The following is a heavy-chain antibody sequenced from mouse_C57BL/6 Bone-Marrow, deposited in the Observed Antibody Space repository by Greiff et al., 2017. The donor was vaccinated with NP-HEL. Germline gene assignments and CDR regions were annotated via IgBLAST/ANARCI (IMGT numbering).Heavy chain of an antibody. CDR3: AKDWNYFDY. J-gene: IGHJ2*01. CDR1: GYAFSGYW. CDR2: IYPGDGDT. D-gene: IGHD4-1*01. V-gene: IGHV1-80*01. Sequence: VQLQQSGAELVKPGASVKISCKASGYAFSGYWMNWVKQRPGKGLEWIGQIYPGDGDTNYNGKFKGKATLTADKSSSTAYMQLSSLTSEDSAVYCCAKDWNYFDYWGQGTTLTVSS.